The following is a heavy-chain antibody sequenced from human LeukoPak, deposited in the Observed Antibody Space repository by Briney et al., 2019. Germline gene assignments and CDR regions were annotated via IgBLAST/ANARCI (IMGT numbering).Heavy chain of an antibody. CDR1: GFTFSSYS. J-gene: IGHJ4*02. CDR2: ISSSSSYI. CDR3: ARDSSPPLLRPKGFDY. Sequence: PGGSLRLSCAASGFTFSSYSMNWVRQAPGKGLEWVSSISSSSSYIYYADSVKGRFTISRDNAKNSLYLQMNSLRAEGTAVYYCARDSSPPLLRPKGFDYWGQGTLVTVSS. D-gene: IGHD2-15*01. V-gene: IGHV3-21*01.